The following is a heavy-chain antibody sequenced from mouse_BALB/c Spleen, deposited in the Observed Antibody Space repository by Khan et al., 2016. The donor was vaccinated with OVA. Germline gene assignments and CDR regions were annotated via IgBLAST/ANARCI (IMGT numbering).Heavy chain of an antibody. V-gene: IGHV9-1*02. CDR1: GYTFTNYR. CDR2: INTYTGEP. J-gene: IGHJ1*01. CDR3: ARDTSYWYFDV. Sequence: QIQLVQSGPELKKPGETVKISCKASGYTFTNYRMNWMKQAPGKGLKWMGWINTYTGEPTYADDFKGRFAFSLETSASTAYLQINSLKNEDRATYFCARDTSYWYFDVWGAGTTVTVSS.